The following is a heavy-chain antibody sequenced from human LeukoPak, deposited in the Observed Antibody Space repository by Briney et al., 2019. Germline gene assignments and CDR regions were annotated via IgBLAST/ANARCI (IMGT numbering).Heavy chain of an antibody. CDR3: ARSGSNWSCDS. J-gene: IGHJ4*02. CDR2: ISGYNGDT. V-gene: IGHV1-18*01. D-gene: IGHD6-13*01. Sequence: ASVKVSCKTSGYTFTRSGITWVRQAPGQGLEWMGWISGYNGDTAYAQMFQGRVTMTTDTSTTTVYMELNSLRSEDTAVYYCARSGSNWSCDSWGQGTLVTVSS. CDR1: GYTFTRSG.